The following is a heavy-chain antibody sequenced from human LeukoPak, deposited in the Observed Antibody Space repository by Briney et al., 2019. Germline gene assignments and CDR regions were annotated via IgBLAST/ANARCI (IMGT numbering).Heavy chain of an antibody. D-gene: IGHD2-2*01. CDR2: FDPEEGET. V-gene: IGHV1-24*01. J-gene: IGHJ5*02. CDR1: GYTLTELS. CDR3: ATVRDIVVVPAANWFDP. Sequence: ASVKVSCKVSGYTLTELSMHWVRQAPGKGLEWMGGFDPEEGETIYAQKFQGRVTMTEDTSTDTAYMELSSLRSEGTAVYYCATVRDIVVVPAANWFDPWGQGTLVTVSS.